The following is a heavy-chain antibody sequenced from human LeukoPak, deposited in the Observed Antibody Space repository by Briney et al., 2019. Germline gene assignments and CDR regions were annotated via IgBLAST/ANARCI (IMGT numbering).Heavy chain of an antibody. CDR1: GFTVSSNY. D-gene: IGHD4-17*01. CDR2: IYSGSST. V-gene: IGHV3-66*01. Sequence: GGSLRLSCAAAGFTVSSNYMSWVRQALGKGLGWVSVIYSGSSTCSAYSVKGRFTISRDNSKSTLYLQMNSLRAEETDVYYCARDPRDYDDYWGQGTLVSASP. J-gene: IGHJ4*02. CDR3: ARDPRDYDDY.